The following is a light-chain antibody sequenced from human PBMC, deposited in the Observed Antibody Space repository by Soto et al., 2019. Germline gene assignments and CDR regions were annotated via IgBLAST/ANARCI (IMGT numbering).Light chain of an antibody. CDR3: SSYAGSNIL. CDR1: SSDVGGYNY. CDR2: EVN. J-gene: IGLJ1*01. Sequence: QSALTQPPSASGSRGQSVTISCTGTSSDVGGYNYVSWYQQHPGKAPKLMIYEVNKRPSGVPDRFSASKSGNTASLTVSGLQAEDEADYYCSSYAGSNILFGTGTKVTVL. V-gene: IGLV2-8*01.